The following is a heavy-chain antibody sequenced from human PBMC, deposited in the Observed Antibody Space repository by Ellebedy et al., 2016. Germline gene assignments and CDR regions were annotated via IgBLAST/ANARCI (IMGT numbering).Heavy chain of an antibody. J-gene: IGHJ5*02. CDR2: IQYGGST. Sequence: SETLSLXXTVSGVSISTSNYYWGWIRQPPGKGLEWIGTIQYGGSTYYNPSLNSRVTISVDTSKNQLSLKMSSVTAADTAVYYCAGDQYSYTWYKSWGPGTLVTVSS. V-gene: IGHV4-39*07. CDR3: AGDQYSYTWYKS. CDR1: GVSISTSNYY. D-gene: IGHD1-1*01.